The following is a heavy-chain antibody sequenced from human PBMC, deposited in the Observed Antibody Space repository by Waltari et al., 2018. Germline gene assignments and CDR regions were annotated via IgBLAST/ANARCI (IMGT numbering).Heavy chain of an antibody. D-gene: IGHD2-8*02. J-gene: IGHJ6*02. Sequence: QVQLQQWGAGQLQPSETLSLTCAVYGGSFNGYYWGWLRQPPGKGLEWIGEINHNGNRNFMPSLSSRVTMLVDTSRSQFALKVNSVTAADTAVYYCVRLEDCSGPGGNCYSGDSFALDVWGQGTTVTVSS. CDR2: INHNGNR. CDR1: GGSFNGYY. V-gene: IGHV4-34*02. CDR3: VRLEDCSGPGGNCYSGDSFALDV.